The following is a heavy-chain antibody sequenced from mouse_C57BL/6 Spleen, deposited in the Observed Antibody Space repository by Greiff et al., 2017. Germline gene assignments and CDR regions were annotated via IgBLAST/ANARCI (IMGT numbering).Heavy chain of an antibody. D-gene: IGHD4-1*01. CDR3: ARWDCYFDY. CDR1: GYTFTSYG. Sequence: VQLQQSGAELARPGASVKLCKASGYTFTSYGISWVKQRTGQGLEWIGEIYPRSGNTYYNEKFKGKATLTADKSSSTAYMELRSLTSEDSAVYFCARWDCYFDYWGQGTTLTVSS. V-gene: IGHV1-81*01. CDR2: IYPRSGNT. J-gene: IGHJ2*01.